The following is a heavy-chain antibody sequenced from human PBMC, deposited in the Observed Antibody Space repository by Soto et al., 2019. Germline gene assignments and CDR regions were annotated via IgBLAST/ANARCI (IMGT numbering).Heavy chain of an antibody. CDR2: IYPGDSDT. J-gene: IGHJ4*02. Sequence: GESLKISCNGSGYSFTSYWIGWVRQMPGKGLEWMGIIYPGDSDTRYSPSFQGQVTISADKSISAAYMQWSSMKASDTAMYYCATHQIYSSGWYWWDYWGQGTLVTVSS. D-gene: IGHD6-19*01. CDR3: ATHQIYSSGWYWWDY. V-gene: IGHV5-51*01. CDR1: GYSFTSYW.